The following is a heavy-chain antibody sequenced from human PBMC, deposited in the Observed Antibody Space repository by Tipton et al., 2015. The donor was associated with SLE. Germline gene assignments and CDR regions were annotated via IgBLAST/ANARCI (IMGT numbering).Heavy chain of an antibody. CDR3: ARLGSLDAFDV. V-gene: IGHV4-59*01. D-gene: IGHD7-27*01. J-gene: IGHJ3*01. CDR1: GGSISSYY. CDR2: VHYSGSI. Sequence: LRLSCSVSGGSISSYYWSWIRQPPGKGLAWIGYVHYSGSIDYNPSLKSRVTISVDTSKNYFSLRLNSVTAADTAVYYCARLGSLDAFDVWGQGTMVTVSS.